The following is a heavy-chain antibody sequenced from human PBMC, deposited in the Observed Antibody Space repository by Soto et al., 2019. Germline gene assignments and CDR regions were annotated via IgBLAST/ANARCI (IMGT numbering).Heavy chain of an antibody. V-gene: IGHV1-69*01. D-gene: IGHD6-13*01. CDR2: IIPIFGTA. Sequence: QVPLVQSGAEVKKPGSSVKVSCKASGGTFSSYAISWVRQAPGQGLEWMGGIIPIFGTANYAHKFQGRVTITADESTSTAYMELSSLRSEDTAVYYCARTPSIAAAGIAYFDYWGQGTLVTVSS. CDR1: GGTFSSYA. J-gene: IGHJ4*02. CDR3: ARTPSIAAAGIAYFDY.